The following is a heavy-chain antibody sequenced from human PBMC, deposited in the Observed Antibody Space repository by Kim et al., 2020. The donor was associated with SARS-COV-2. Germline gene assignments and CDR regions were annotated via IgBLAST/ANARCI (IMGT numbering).Heavy chain of an antibody. V-gene: IGHV4-59*01. CDR1: GGSISSYY. CDR3: ARAKAAAFFAVVNWFDP. D-gene: IGHD6-13*01. J-gene: IGHJ5*02. Sequence: SETLSLTCTVSGGSISSYYWSWIRQPPGKGLEWIGYIYYSGSTNYNPSLKSRVTISVDTSKNQFSLKLSSVTAADTAVYYCARAKAAAFFAVVNWFDPWDRGALVTVSA. CDR2: IYYSGST.